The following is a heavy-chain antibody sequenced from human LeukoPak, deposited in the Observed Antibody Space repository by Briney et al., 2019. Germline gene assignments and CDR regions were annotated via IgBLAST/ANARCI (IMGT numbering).Heavy chain of an antibody. CDR2: INHSGST. J-gene: IGHJ4*02. V-gene: IGHV4-34*01. Sequence: SETLSLTCAVYGGSFSGYYWSWLRQPPGKGLEWIGEINHSGSTNYNPSLKRRVTISVDTSKNQFSLKLSSVTAADTAVYYCVAIVVVPAAIFDCWGQGTLVTVSS. CDR3: VAIVVVPAAIFDC. CDR1: GGSFSGYY. D-gene: IGHD2-2*03.